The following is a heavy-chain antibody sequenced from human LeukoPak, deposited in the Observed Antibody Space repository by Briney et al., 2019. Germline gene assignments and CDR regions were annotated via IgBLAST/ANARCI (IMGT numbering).Heavy chain of an antibody. CDR3: ARGQQLVRQKYYYYYGMDV. V-gene: IGHV3-7*01. J-gene: IGHJ6*04. Sequence: GGSLRLSCAASGFTFRSYWMSWVRQAPGKGLEWVANIKQDGSEKYYVDSVKGRFTISRDNAKKSLYLQMNSLRAEDTAVYYCARGQQLVRQKYYYYYGMDVWGKGTTVTVSS. CDR1: GFTFRSYW. CDR2: IKQDGSEK. D-gene: IGHD6-13*01.